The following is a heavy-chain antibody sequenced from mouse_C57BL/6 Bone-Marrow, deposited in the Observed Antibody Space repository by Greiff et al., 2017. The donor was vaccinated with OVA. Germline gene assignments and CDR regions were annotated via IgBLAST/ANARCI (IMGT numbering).Heavy chain of an antibody. CDR1: GFNIKDDY. CDR3: TTPIYYGNF. D-gene: IGHD2-1*01. CDR2: IDPENGDT. Sequence: VQLQQPGAELVRPGASVKLSCTASGFNIKDDYMHWVKQRPEQGLEWIGWIDPENGDTEYASKFQGKATITADTSSNTAYLQLSSLTSEDTAVYYCTTPIYYGNFWGQGTLVTVSA. J-gene: IGHJ3*01. V-gene: IGHV14-4*01.